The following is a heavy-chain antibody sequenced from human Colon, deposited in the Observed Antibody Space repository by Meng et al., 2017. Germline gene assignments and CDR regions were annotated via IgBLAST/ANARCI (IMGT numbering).Heavy chain of an antibody. V-gene: IGHV4-31*03. J-gene: IGHJ5*02. CDR1: GGSISSGDYY. Sequence: VQVKESGPGLVKPSQTLSLTCTVSGGSISSGDYYWSWSRQHPGKGLEWIGYFYFSGNTYYNPSLKSRVSISVDTSKNRFSLNLSSVTAADTAVYYCARYFYDSRGVTWFDPWGQGTLVTVSS. D-gene: IGHD3-22*01. CDR2: FYFSGNT. CDR3: ARYFYDSRGVTWFDP.